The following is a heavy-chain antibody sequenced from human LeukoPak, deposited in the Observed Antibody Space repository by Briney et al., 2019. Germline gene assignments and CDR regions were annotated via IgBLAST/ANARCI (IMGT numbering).Heavy chain of an antibody. CDR2: INPKSGAA. CDR3: ARGAEAETSPLDF. D-gene: IGHD6-13*01. Sequence: ASVKVSCKASGYTFTSYGISWVRQAPGQGLEWLGWINPKSGAADYAQQFRGRVTMARDTSINTDYMEMKRVTSDDTAVYYCARGAEAETSPLDFWGQGTLVIVS. V-gene: IGHV1-2*02. CDR1: GYTFTSYG. J-gene: IGHJ4*02.